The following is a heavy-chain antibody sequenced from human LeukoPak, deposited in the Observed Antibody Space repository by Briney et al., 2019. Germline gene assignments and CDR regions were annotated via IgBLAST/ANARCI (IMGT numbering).Heavy chain of an antibody. D-gene: IGHD6-19*01. Sequence: GGSLRLSCAASGFTFSGSWMHWVRQTPGKGLVWVSRIIGDGSVTSYADSVKGRFTISRDNAKNSLYLQMNSLRAEDTAVYYCARDSFSGWSFEYWGQGTLVTVSS. V-gene: IGHV3-74*01. CDR3: ARDSFSGWSFEY. CDR1: GFTFSGSW. J-gene: IGHJ4*02. CDR2: IIGDGSVT.